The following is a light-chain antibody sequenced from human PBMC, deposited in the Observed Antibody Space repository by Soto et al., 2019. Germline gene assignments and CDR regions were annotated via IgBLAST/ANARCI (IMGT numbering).Light chain of an antibody. CDR3: QQYNSYSWT. Sequence: DIQMTQSPSTLSASVGDRVTITCRASQSISSWVAWYQQKPGKAPKLLIYKASSLERGVPSRFSGSGSGTEFTLTISSLQPDVFATYYCQQYNSYSWTVGQGPKVEIK. CDR1: QSISSW. V-gene: IGKV1-5*03. J-gene: IGKJ1*01. CDR2: KAS.